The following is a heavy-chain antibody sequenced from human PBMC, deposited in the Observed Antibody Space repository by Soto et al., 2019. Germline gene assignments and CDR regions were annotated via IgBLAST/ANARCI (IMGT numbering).Heavy chain of an antibody. CDR3: AKYGSRSQDDDAFDI. CDR1: AFTISSYA. D-gene: IGHD3-10*01. J-gene: IGHJ3*02. Sequence: PGGSLRLSCAASAFTISSYAMSWVRQAPGKGLEWVSAISGSGGSTYYADSVKGRFTISRDNSKNTLYLQMNSLRAEDTAVYYCAKYGSRSQDDDAFDIWGQGTMVTVSS. V-gene: IGHV3-23*01. CDR2: ISGSGGST.